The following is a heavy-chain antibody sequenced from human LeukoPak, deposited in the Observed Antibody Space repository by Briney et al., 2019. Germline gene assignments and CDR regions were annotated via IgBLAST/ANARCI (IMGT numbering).Heavy chain of an antibody. CDR3: AREGYCSGGTCSNWFDP. D-gene: IGHD2-15*01. J-gene: IGHJ5*02. Sequence: SETLSLTCTVSGVSISSYYWSWIRQPPGKGLEWIGYIFYSGSTNYNPSLKSRVTISVDTSKNQFTLKLYSVTAADTAVYYCAREGYCSGGTCSNWFDPWGQGTLVTVSS. V-gene: IGHV4-59*01. CDR1: GVSISSYY. CDR2: IFYSGST.